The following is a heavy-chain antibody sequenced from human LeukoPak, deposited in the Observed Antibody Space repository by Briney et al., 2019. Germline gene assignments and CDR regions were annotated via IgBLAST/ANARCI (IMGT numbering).Heavy chain of an antibody. J-gene: IGHJ5*02. CDR3: ARIDTPSAWYWFDP. CDR2: ISSSGSTI. Sequence: PGGSLRLSCAASGFTFSSYEMNWVRQAPGKGLEWVSYISSSGSTIYYADSVKGRFTISRDNAKNSLYLQMNSLRAEDTAVYYCARIDTPSAWYWFDPWGQGTLVTVSS. CDR1: GFTFSSYE. V-gene: IGHV3-48*03. D-gene: IGHD6-19*01.